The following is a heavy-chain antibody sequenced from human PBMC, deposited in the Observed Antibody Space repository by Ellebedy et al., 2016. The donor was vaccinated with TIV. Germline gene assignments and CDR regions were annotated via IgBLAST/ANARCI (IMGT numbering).Heavy chain of an antibody. Sequence: GESLKISXAASGFTFSSYAMSWVRQAPGKGLEWVSAISGSGSVTYYADSVKGRFTISRDNSQSMLYLQMDSLRADDTAVYYCARDFDAFDIWGQGTMVTVSS. CDR1: GFTFSSYA. CDR3: ARDFDAFDI. J-gene: IGHJ3*02. CDR2: ISGSGSVT. V-gene: IGHV3-23*01.